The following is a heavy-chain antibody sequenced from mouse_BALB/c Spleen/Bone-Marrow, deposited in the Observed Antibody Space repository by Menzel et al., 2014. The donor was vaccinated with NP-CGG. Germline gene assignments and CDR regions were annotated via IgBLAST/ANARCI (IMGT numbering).Heavy chain of an antibody. J-gene: IGHJ4*01. D-gene: IGHD4-1*01. V-gene: IGHV1S127*01. CDR3: TRGANPYYYTIGY. CDR1: GYTFTSYW. Sequence: QVQLQQSGAELAKPGASVKMSCKASGYTFTSYWMHWVKQRPGQGLEWIGVLDPSDSYTTYNQKFKGRATLTVDTSSNTAYMQLSSLTSEDSAVCYCTRGANPYYYTIGYLGQGTSVTSSS. CDR2: LDPSDSYT.